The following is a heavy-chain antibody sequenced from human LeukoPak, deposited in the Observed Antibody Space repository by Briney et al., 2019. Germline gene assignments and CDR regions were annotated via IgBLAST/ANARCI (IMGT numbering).Heavy chain of an antibody. D-gene: IGHD5-24*01. CDR1: GGSISSYY. Sequence: PSETLSLTCTVSGGSISSYYWSWIRQPPGKGLEWIGYIYYSGSTNYNPSLKSRVTISVGTSKNQFSLKLSSVTAADTAVYYCARERVEMATIIDYWGQGTLVTVSS. V-gene: IGHV4-59*01. CDR2: IYYSGST. CDR3: ARERVEMATIIDY. J-gene: IGHJ4*02.